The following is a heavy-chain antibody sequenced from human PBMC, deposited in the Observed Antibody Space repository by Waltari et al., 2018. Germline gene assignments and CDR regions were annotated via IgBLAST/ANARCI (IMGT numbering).Heavy chain of an antibody. V-gene: IGHV3-53*01. CDR3: ARNHCDRTRCSVA. D-gene: IGHD3-22*01. J-gene: IGHJ5*02. CDR1: GFTVSSNY. CDR2: VYSGGRT. Sequence: EVQLVVSGGDLIQPGGSLRLSCAASGFTVSSNYMSWVRQAPGKGIECVAIVYSGGRTYYGGSGKGMFSRPKDSSKITLYLQLNGLRAEDTAVYYLARNHCDRTRCSVAWRQGTLVTVSS.